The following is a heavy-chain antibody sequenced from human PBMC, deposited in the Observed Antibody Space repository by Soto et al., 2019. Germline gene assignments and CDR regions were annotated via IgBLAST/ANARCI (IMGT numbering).Heavy chain of an antibody. CDR2: INAGNGNT. J-gene: IGHJ4*02. V-gene: IGHV1-3*01. D-gene: IGHD6-13*01. Sequence: ASVKVSCKASGYTFTSYAMHWVRQARGQRLEWMGWINAGNGNTKYSQKFQGRVTITRDTSASTAYMELSSLRSKDTPVYYCARGPLNSRIAAAGMVDYWGQGALVTVSS. CDR3: ARGPLNSRIAAAGMVDY. CDR1: GYTFTSYA.